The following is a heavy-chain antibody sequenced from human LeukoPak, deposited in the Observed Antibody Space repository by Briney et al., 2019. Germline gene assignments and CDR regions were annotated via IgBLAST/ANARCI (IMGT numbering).Heavy chain of an antibody. CDR2: IYYSGST. CDR1: GGSISSYY. J-gene: IGHJ3*01. CDR3: ARGYSS. V-gene: IGHV4-59*12. Sequence: SETLSLTCTVSGGSISSYYWSWIRQPPGKGLEWIGYIYYSGSTNYNPSLKSRVTISVDTSKNQFSLKLSSVTAADTAVYYCARGYSSWGQGTMVTVSS. D-gene: IGHD6-13*01.